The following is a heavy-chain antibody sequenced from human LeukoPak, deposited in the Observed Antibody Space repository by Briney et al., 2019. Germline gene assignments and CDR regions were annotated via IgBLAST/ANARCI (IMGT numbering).Heavy chain of an antibody. J-gene: IGHJ4*02. V-gene: IGHV3-7*05. D-gene: IGHD6-13*01. CDR2: IKQDGSER. Sequence: GGSLRLSCAASGFTFSNYWVSWVRQGPGKGLEWVANIKQDGSERYYVDSVKGRFTISRDNAKNSLYLQMSSLRAEDTAVYYCARSSSWKDFDYWGQGTLVTLSS. CDR3: ARSSSWKDFDY. CDR1: GFTFSNYW.